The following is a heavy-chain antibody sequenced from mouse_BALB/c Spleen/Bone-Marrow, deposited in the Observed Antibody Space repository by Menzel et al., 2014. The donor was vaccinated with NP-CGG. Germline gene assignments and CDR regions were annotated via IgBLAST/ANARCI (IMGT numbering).Heavy chain of an antibody. CDR3: ARKGAMITHYYAMDY. CDR1: GFTFSSFG. V-gene: IGHV5-17*02. D-gene: IGHD2-4*01. Sequence: EVQVVESGGGLVQPGGSRKLSCAASGFTFSSFGTHWVRQAPEEGLEWVAYISNGSSTIYYADTVKGRFTISRDNPKNTLFLQMTSLRSEDTAMYYCARKGAMITHYYAMDYWGQGTSVTVSS. CDR2: ISNGSSTI. J-gene: IGHJ4*01.